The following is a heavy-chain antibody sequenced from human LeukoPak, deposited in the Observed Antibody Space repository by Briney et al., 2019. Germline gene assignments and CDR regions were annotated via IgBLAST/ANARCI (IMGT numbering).Heavy chain of an antibody. V-gene: IGHV4-38-2*02. D-gene: IGHD6-13*01. CDR2: IHHSGST. CDR1: GYSISSGYY. J-gene: IGHJ1*01. Sequence: SETLSLTCIVSGYSISSGYYWGWIRQPPGKGLEWIGNIHHSGSTYYNPLLKSQVTISVDTSKNQLSLKLSSVTAADTAVYYCARVAAGIGFFQHWGQGTLVTVSS. CDR3: ARVAAGIGFFQH.